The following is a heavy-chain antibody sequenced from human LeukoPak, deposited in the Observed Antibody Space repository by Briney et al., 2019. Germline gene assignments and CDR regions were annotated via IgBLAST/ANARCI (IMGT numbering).Heavy chain of an antibody. Sequence: SVKVSCKASGGTFSSYAIVWVRQAPGQGLEWMGGIIPIFGTANYAQKFQGRVTITTDESTSTAYMELSSLRSEDTAVYYCASATKRRAAAAWYWLDPWGQGTLVTVSS. V-gene: IGHV1-69*05. CDR2: IIPIFGTA. J-gene: IGHJ5*02. CDR1: GGTFSSYA. CDR3: ASATKRRAAAAWYWLDP. D-gene: IGHD6-13*01.